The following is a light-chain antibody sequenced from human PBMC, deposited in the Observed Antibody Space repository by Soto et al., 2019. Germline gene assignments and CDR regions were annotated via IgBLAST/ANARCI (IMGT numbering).Light chain of an antibody. CDR3: SSFAVSTSFV. CDR1: SNDVGGYNY. J-gene: IGLJ1*01. V-gene: IGLV2-8*01. Sequence: QSALTQPPSASGSPGQSVTISFTGTSNDVGGYNYVSWYQHHPGKAPKYMIYEVNKRTSGVTDSFSGSKSGNAASLTVSGRQAEDEADYYCSSFAVSTSFVFGTITKLTVL. CDR2: EVN.